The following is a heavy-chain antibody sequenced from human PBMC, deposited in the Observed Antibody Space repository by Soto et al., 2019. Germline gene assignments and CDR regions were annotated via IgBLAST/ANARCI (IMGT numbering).Heavy chain of an antibody. Sequence: GESLKISCNGSGYSFTSYWIGWVRQMPGKGLEWMGIIYPGDSDTRYSPSFQGQVTISADKSISTAYLQWSSLKASDTAMYYCARERGPRYYYYGMDVWGQGTTVTVSS. CDR3: ARERGPRYYYYGMDV. D-gene: IGHD3-10*01. J-gene: IGHJ6*02. CDR2: IYPGDSDT. V-gene: IGHV5-51*01. CDR1: GYSFTSYW.